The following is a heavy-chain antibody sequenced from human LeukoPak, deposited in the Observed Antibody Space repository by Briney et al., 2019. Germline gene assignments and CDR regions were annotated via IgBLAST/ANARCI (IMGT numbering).Heavy chain of an antibody. D-gene: IGHD6-19*01. Sequence: PGGSLRLSCAASGFTFSSYGMHWVRQAPGKGLEWVAVIWYDGSNKYYADSVKGRFTISRDKSKNTLYLQMNSRRAEDTAVYYCAKYQGQWLVGGLDYWGQGTLVTVSS. CDR2: IWYDGSNK. CDR1: GFTFSSYG. J-gene: IGHJ4*02. V-gene: IGHV3-33*03. CDR3: AKYQGQWLVGGLDY.